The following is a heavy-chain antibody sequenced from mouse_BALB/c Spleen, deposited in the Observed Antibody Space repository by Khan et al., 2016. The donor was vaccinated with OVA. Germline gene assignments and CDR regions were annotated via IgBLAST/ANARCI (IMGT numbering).Heavy chain of an antibody. Sequence: VQLKESGPELVKPGASVKMSCKASGYTFTSYVMHWVRQKPGLGLEWIGYIYPFNDDTKYNEKFKGKATLTSDKSSSTAYMELSSLTSEDSAVYYCAPVSYYYVSFAYWGQGTLVTVSA. CDR1: GYTFTSYV. V-gene: IGHV1S136*01. CDR3: APVSYYYVSFAY. CDR2: IYPFNDDT. J-gene: IGHJ3*01. D-gene: IGHD1-1*01.